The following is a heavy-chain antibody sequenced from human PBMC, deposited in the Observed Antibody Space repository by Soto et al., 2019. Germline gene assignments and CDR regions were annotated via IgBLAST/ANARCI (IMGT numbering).Heavy chain of an antibody. Sequence: HPGGSLRLSCAASGFTFSSCAMAWVRQAPGKGLEWVSTIDGSGSSTHYADSVKGRFTISRDNSKNTLDLQMNSLRAEDTAVYYCAKDVGGPLFEYWGQGTLVTVSS. CDR2: IDGSGSST. CDR3: AKDVGGPLFEY. CDR1: GFTFSSCA. V-gene: IGHV3-23*01. J-gene: IGHJ4*02. D-gene: IGHD3-16*01.